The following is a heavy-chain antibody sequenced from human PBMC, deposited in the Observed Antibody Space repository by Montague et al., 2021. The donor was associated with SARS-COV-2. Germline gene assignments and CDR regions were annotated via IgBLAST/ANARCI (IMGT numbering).Heavy chain of an antibody. CDR1: GGSISSYY. D-gene: IGHD3-9*01. CDR3: ARDSRTDFDWLFPDSGSYYYYMDV. Sequence: SETLSLACTVSGGSISSYYWSWIRQPPGKGLEWIGYIYYSGSTNYNPSLKSRVTISVDTSKNQFSLKLSSVTAADTAVYYCARDSRTDFDWLFPDSGSYYYYMDVWGKGTTVTVSS. V-gene: IGHV4-59*01. J-gene: IGHJ6*03. CDR2: IYYSGST.